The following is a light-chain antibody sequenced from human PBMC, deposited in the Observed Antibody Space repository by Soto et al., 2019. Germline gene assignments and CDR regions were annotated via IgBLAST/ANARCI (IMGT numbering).Light chain of an antibody. J-gene: IGKJ1*01. Sequence: DIQMTQSPSTLSASVGDRVTIPCRASQTINNRLAWYQQKPGKAPKLLIFDVFTLESGVPSRFSGSGSGTEFTLTISILQPDDFATYYCQHYDSLWTIFGQGTKVDIK. CDR3: QHYDSLWTI. CDR2: DVF. V-gene: IGKV1-5*01. CDR1: QTINNR.